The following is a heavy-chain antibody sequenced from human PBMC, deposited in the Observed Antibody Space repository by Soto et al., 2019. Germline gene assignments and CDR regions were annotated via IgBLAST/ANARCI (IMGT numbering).Heavy chain of an antibody. CDR3: ASQYSGYDIEAFDI. Sequence: QVQLQESGPGLVKPSQTLSLTCTVSGGSISSGGYYWSWIRQHPGKGLEWIGYIYYSGSTYYNPSLKSRVTIPVDTSKNQFSLKLSSVTAADTAVYYCASQYSGYDIEAFDIWGQGTMVTVSS. CDR1: GGSISSGGYY. CDR2: IYYSGST. V-gene: IGHV4-31*03. D-gene: IGHD5-12*01. J-gene: IGHJ3*02.